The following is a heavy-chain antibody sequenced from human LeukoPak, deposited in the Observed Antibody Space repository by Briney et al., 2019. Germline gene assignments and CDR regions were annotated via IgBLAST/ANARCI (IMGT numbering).Heavy chain of an antibody. D-gene: IGHD3-22*01. Sequence: GGSLRLSCAASGFTFSSYDMHWVRQAPGKGLEWVTVISYDGSNKYYAESVKGRFTISRDNSKNTLYLQMDSLRGEDTAVYYCASELDYYDSSVYHRSYYYGMDVWGQGTTVTVSS. J-gene: IGHJ6*02. CDR1: GFTFSSYD. CDR3: ASELDYYDSSVYHRSYYYGMDV. CDR2: ISYDGSNK. V-gene: IGHV3-30-3*01.